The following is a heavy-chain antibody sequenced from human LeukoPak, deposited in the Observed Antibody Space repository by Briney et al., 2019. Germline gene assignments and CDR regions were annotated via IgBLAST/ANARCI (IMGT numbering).Heavy chain of an antibody. CDR3: ARHPTSSGREFDP. J-gene: IGHJ5*02. Sequence: SETLSLTCTVSGGSISSSSYYWGWIRQPPGKGLEWIGSFSYSGSTYYNPSLKSRVTISVDTSKNQFSLKLSSVTAADTAVYCCARHPTSSGREFDPWGQGTLVTVSS. CDR1: GGSISSSSYY. D-gene: IGHD3-10*01. CDR2: FSYSGST. V-gene: IGHV4-39*07.